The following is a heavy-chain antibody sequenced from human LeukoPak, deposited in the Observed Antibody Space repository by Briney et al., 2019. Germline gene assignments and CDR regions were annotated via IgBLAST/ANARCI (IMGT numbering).Heavy chain of an antibody. J-gene: IGHJ4*02. CDR2: IRYDGSNK. Sequence: GGSLRLSCAASGFTFSSYAMHWVRQAPGKGLEWVAFIRYDGSNKYYADSVKGRFTISRDNSKNTLYLQMNSLRAEDTAVYYCAKDVYYYDSSGIDYWGQGTLVTVSS. V-gene: IGHV3-30*02. D-gene: IGHD3-22*01. CDR3: AKDVYYYDSSGIDY. CDR1: GFTFSSYA.